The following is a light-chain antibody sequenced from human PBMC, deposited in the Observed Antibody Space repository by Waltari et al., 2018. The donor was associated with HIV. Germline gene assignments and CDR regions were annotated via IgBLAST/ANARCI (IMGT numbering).Light chain of an antibody. V-gene: IGLV4-69*01. CDR3: QTWGTGILV. Sequence: LVLTQSPSASASLGASVKLTCPLSSGHSSSAIPWHQQQPEKGPRYLMKLNSDGSHSKGDGIPDRFSGSSSGAERYLTISSLQSEDEADYYCQTWGTGILVFGGGTNLTVL. CDR1: SGHSSSA. J-gene: IGLJ3*02. CDR2: LNSDGSH.